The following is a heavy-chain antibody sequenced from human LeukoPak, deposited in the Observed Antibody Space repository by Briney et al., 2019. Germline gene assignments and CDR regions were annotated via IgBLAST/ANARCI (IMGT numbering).Heavy chain of an antibody. J-gene: IGHJ3*02. D-gene: IGHD2-15*01. CDR1: GFTFSSYG. Sequence: PGRSLRLSCAASGFTFSSYGMHWGRQAPGKGLEWVAVISYDGSNKYYADSVKGRFTISRDNSKNTLYLQMNSLRAEDTAVYYCAKGQVVVVEPDAFDIWGQGTMVTVSS. CDR2: ISYDGSNK. V-gene: IGHV3-30*18. CDR3: AKGQVVVVEPDAFDI.